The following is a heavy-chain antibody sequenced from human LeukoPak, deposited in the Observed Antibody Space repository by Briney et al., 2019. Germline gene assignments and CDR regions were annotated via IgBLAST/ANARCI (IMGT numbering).Heavy chain of an antibody. CDR1: GFTFSSYS. V-gene: IGHV3-21*01. Sequence: GTSLRLSCAASGFTFSSYSMNWVRQAPGKGLEWVSSISSSSSYIYYADSVKGRFTISRDNAKNSLYLQMNSLRAEDMAVYYCARGSYSNYGHYWGQGTLVTVSS. CDR2: ISSSSSYI. CDR3: ARGSYSNYGHY. D-gene: IGHD4-11*01. J-gene: IGHJ4*02.